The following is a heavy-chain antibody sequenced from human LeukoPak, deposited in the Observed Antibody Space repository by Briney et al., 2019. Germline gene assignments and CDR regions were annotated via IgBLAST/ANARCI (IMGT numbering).Heavy chain of an antibody. J-gene: IGHJ3*02. Sequence: ASVKVSCKASGYTLSSNALQWVRQAPGQRLEWMGWINAGNGNTQYSQKVHGRVTITWDTSASTAYMELSGLRSEDTAVYFCVRDDSSGIWGQGTMVTVSS. V-gene: IGHV1-3*01. CDR1: GYTLSSNA. D-gene: IGHD6-6*01. CDR2: INAGNGNT. CDR3: VRDDSSGI.